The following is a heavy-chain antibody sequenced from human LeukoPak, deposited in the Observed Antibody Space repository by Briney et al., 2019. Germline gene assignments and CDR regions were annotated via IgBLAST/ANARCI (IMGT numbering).Heavy chain of an antibody. CDR3: ASYVWGSYPQIY. Sequence: PSETLSLTCTVSGYSISSGNHWGWIPPPPGKGLEWIGSIYQSGSTHYNPSLKSRVTISVDTCKNQFSLKLSSVTAADTAVYYCASYVWGSYPQIYWGQGTLVTVSS. V-gene: IGHV4-38-2*02. CDR1: GYSISSGNH. D-gene: IGHD3-16*02. J-gene: IGHJ4*02. CDR2: IYQSGST.